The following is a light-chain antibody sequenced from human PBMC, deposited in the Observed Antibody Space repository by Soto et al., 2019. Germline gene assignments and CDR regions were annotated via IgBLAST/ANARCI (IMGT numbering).Light chain of an antibody. Sequence: EIVLTQSPGTLSLSPGERATLSCRASLSVNNNYLAWYQQKPGQAPRLLIYGASTRATGISDRFSGSGSGTDFTLTTNSLETQYVAVVYCHMYNMSPYNLVQGTQLQIK. V-gene: IGKV3-20*01. CDR3: HMYNMSPYN. CDR2: GAS. CDR1: LSVNNNY. J-gene: IGKJ2*01.